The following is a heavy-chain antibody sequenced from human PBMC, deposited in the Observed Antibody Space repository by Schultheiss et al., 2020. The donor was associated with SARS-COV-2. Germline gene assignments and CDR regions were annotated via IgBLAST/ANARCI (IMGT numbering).Heavy chain of an antibody. D-gene: IGHD5-18*01. CDR2: IYHSGST. CDR1: GGSFSGYY. CDR3: ARALYSRMDV. J-gene: IGHJ6*02. V-gene: IGHV4-34*09. Sequence: SETLSLTCAVYGGSFSGYYWNWIRQHPGKGLEWIGHIYHSGSTFYNPSLKSRLTISVDTSKNQFSLKLSSVTAADTAVYYCARALYSRMDVWGQGTTVTVSS.